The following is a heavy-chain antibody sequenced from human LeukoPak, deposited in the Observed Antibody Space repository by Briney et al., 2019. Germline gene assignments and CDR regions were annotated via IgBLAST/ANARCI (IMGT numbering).Heavy chain of an antibody. V-gene: IGHV3-7*03. CDR2: IKEDGSEE. CDR1: GFTFSSYW. Sequence: GGSLRLSCAASGFTFSSYWMSWVRQAPGKGLECVANIKEDGSEEYYVDSVKGRFSISRDNAKNSLYLQMSSLRAEDTAVYYCARRRDFFDYWGQGTLVTVSS. CDR3: ARRRDFFDY. J-gene: IGHJ4*02.